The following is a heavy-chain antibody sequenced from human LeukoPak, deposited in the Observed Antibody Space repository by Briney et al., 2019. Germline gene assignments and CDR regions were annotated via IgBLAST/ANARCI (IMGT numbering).Heavy chain of an antibody. CDR3: ARSGWSLRKDFDY. Sequence: SQTLSLTCTVSGGSISSGGYYWSWIRQPPGKGLEWIGEINHSGSTNYNPSLKSRVTISVDTSKNQFSLKLSSVTAADTAVYYCARSGWSLRKDFDYWGQGTLVTVSS. V-gene: IGHV4-30-2*01. CDR2: INHSGST. D-gene: IGHD6-19*01. J-gene: IGHJ4*02. CDR1: GGSISSGGYY.